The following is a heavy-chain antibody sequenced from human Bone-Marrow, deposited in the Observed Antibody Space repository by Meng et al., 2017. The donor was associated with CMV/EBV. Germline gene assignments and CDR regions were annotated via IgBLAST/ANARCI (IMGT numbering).Heavy chain of an antibody. J-gene: IGHJ6*02. Sequence: GESLKISCAASGFTFSSYGMHWVRQAPGKGLEWVSSISGTGDTTYYADSVKGRFTISRDNFKNTLYLRMNSLRVEDTAVYYCAEILTGGNYGLDVWGQGTTVTVSS. CDR3: AEILTGGNYGLDV. CDR2: ISGTGDTT. D-gene: IGHD7-27*01. CDR1: GFTFSSYG. V-gene: IGHV3-NL1*01.